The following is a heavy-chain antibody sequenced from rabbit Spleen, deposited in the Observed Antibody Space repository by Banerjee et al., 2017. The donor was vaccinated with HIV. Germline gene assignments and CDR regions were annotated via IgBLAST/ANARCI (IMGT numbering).Heavy chain of an antibody. J-gene: IGHJ6*01. D-gene: IGHD8-1*01. CDR1: GFSFSSYYY. CDR2: IDGGSSGST. V-gene: IGHV1S40*01. Sequence: QSLEESGGGLVQPEGSLALTCTASGFSFSSYYYMCWVRQAPGKGLEWIVCIDGGSSGSTYYATWAKGRFTVSKTSSTTGTLQMTSLTVADTATYFCARDTGTSFSTYGMDLWGQGTLVTVS. CDR3: ARDTGTSFSTYGMDL.